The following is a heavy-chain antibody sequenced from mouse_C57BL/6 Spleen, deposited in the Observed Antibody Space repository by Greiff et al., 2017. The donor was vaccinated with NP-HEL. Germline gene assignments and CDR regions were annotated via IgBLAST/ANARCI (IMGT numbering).Heavy chain of an antibody. CDR1: GYTFTSYW. CDR2: IDPSDSYT. Sequence: VKLQQPGAELVMPGASVKLSCKASGYTFTSYWMHWVKQRPGQGLEWIGEIDPSDSYTNYNQKFKGKSTLTVDKSSSTAYMQLSSLTSEDSAVYYCARGGDGYGYAMDYWGQGTSVTVSS. V-gene: IGHV1-69*01. J-gene: IGHJ4*01. D-gene: IGHD2-2*01. CDR3: ARGGDGYGYAMDY.